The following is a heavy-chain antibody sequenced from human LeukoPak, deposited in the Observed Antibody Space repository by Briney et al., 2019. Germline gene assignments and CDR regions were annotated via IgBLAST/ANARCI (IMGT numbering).Heavy chain of an antibody. J-gene: IGHJ5*02. CDR3: ARGRGYCSGGSCYGYWFDP. D-gene: IGHD2-15*01. CDR2: INHSGST. Sequence: SETLSLTCAVYGGSFSGYYWSWIRQPPGKGLEWIGEINHSGSTNYNPSLKSRVTISVDTSKNQFSLKLSSVTAADTAVYYCARGRGYCSGGSCYGYWFDPWGQGTLVTVSS. V-gene: IGHV4-34*01. CDR1: GGSFSGYY.